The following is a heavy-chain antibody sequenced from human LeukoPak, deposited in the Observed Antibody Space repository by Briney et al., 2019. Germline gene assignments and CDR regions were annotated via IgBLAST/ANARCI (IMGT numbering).Heavy chain of an antibody. V-gene: IGHV1-46*01. Sequence: GASVKVSCKASGYTFTSCYMHWVRQAPGQGLEWMGIINPSGGSTSYAQKFQGRVTMTRDASTSTVYMELSSLRSEDTAVYYCARRAVAGHFDYWGQGTLVTVSS. CDR3: ARRAVAGHFDY. CDR2: INPSGGST. J-gene: IGHJ4*02. CDR1: GYTFTSCY. D-gene: IGHD6-19*01.